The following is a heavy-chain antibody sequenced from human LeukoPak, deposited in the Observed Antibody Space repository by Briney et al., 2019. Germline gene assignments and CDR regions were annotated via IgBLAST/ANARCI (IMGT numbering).Heavy chain of an antibody. CDR3: ARGGQGRIAVADGGFDY. Sequence: SETLSLTCTVSGGSISSHYWSWIRQPPGKGLEWIGRIYYSGSTNYNPSLKSRVTISVDTSKNQFSLKLSSVTAADTAVYYCARGGQGRIAVADGGFDYWGQGTLVTVSS. V-gene: IGHV4-59*11. CDR2: IYYSGST. CDR1: GGSISSHY. D-gene: IGHD6-19*01. J-gene: IGHJ4*02.